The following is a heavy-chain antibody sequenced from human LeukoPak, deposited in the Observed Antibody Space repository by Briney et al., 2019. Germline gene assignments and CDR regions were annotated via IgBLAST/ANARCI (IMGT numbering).Heavy chain of an antibody. D-gene: IGHD2-2*01. Sequence: GGSLRLSCAASGFTFSSYAMHWVRQAPGKGLEWVAVISYDGSNKYYADSVKGRFTISRDNSKNTLYLQMNSLRAVDTAVYYCARTPGVYCSSTSCPGTWGQGTLVTVSS. CDR1: GFTFSSYA. J-gene: IGHJ5*02. V-gene: IGHV3-30*04. CDR2: ISYDGSNK. CDR3: ARTPGVYCSSTSCPGT.